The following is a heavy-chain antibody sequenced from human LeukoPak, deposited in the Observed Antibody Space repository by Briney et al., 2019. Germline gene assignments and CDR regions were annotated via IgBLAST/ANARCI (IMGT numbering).Heavy chain of an antibody. V-gene: IGHV3-30*04. CDR1: GFTFSSYA. CDR3: ARAVRQGQHNYYCYMDV. J-gene: IGHJ6*03. Sequence: PGRSLRLSCAASGFTFSSYAMHWVRQAPGKGLEWVAVISYDGSNKYYADSVKGRFTISRDNSKNTLYLQMNSLRAEDTAVYYCARAVRQGQHNYYCYMDVWGKGTTVTVSS. D-gene: IGHD6-13*01. CDR2: ISYDGSNK.